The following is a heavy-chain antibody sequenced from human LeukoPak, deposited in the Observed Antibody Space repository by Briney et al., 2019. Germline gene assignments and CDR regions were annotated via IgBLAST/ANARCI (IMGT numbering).Heavy chain of an antibody. CDR3: ARDWELLRLSDAFDI. V-gene: IGHV4-38-2*02. Sequence: PSETLSLTCTVSGGSISSYYWSWIRQPPGKGLEWIGSIYHSGSTYYNPSLKSRVTISVDTSKNQFSLKLSSVTAADTAVYYCARDWELLRLSDAFDIWGQGTMVTVSS. CDR1: GGSISSYY. CDR2: IYHSGST. D-gene: IGHD1-26*01. J-gene: IGHJ3*02.